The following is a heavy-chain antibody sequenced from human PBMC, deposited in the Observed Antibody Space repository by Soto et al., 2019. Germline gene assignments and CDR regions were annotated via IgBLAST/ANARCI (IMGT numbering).Heavy chain of an antibody. D-gene: IGHD2-15*01. J-gene: IGHJ4*02. V-gene: IGHV4-4*07. Sequence: LSLTCTVSGDSISDYFYWSWIRQPAGKGLEWIGRIYTDGTTKYNPSLKSRVTLSLDKSKNQFSLRLSSVTAADTAVYYFAREVRGGFTGIFDQWGRGSRVTVSS. CDR3: AREVRGGFTGIFDQ. CDR1: GDSISDYFY. CDR2: IYTDGTT.